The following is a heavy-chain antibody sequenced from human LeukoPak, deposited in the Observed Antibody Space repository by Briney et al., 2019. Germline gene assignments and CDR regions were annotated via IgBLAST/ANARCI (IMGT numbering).Heavy chain of an antibody. V-gene: IGHV3-7*01. CDR1: GFSFNSYW. Sequence: PGGSLRLSCAASGFSFNSYWMSWVRQVPGKGPEWVANIKPDGSEKYYVDSVKSRFMVSRDNAKNSLYLQMNSLRAEDTAMYYCAEGSNYGDSSFWGQGTLVTASS. CDR3: AEGSNYGDSSF. CDR2: IKPDGSEK. D-gene: IGHD4-17*01. J-gene: IGHJ4*02.